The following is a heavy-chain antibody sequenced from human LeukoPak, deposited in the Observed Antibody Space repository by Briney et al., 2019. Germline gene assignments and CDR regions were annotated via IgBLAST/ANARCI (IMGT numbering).Heavy chain of an antibody. CDR2: IYTSGST. Sequence: PSETLSLTCTVSGGSISSYYWSWIRQPAGKGLECIGRIYTSGSTNYNPSLKSRVTMSVDTSKNQFSLKLSSVTAADTAVYYCARTFSYGASWYFDLWGRGTLVTVSS. CDR3: ARTFSYGASWYFDL. J-gene: IGHJ2*01. CDR1: GGSISSYY. V-gene: IGHV4-4*07. D-gene: IGHD4-17*01.